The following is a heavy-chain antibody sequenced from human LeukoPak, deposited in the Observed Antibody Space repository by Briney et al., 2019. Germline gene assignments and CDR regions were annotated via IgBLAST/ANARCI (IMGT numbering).Heavy chain of an antibody. D-gene: IGHD5-24*01. Sequence: GASVKVSCKASGGTFSSYAISWVRQAPGQGLEWMGGIIPIFGTANYAQKFQGRVTITTDESTSTAYMELSSLRSEDTAVYYCARTKDFRLEMATLFDYWGQGTLVTVSS. J-gene: IGHJ4*02. CDR1: GGTFSSYA. CDR3: ARTKDFRLEMATLFDY. CDR2: IIPIFGTA. V-gene: IGHV1-69*05.